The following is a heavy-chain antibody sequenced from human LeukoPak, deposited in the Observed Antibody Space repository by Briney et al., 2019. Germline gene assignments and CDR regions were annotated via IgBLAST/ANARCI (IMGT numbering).Heavy chain of an antibody. CDR1: GGYTASHY. J-gene: IGHJ5*02. D-gene: IGHD2/OR15-2a*01. CDR3: ARDFYVSGFYFWFAP. Sequence: SETLSLTCTLSGGYTASHYRSWVRQLAGEGREWIGRISPSGTTPYNPSLGSRVTMSVATSKTYFSWRLSALAAAARAGFYCARDFYVSGFYFWFAPWGQGMLVTVPS. V-gene: IGHV4-4*07. CDR2: ISPSGTT.